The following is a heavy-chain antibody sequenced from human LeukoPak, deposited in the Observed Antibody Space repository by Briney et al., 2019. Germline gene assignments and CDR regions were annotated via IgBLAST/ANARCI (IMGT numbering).Heavy chain of an antibody. V-gene: IGHV3-30-3*01. CDR3: ARDFRRWELLSAFDI. CDR2: ISYDGSNK. J-gene: IGHJ3*02. CDR1: GFTFGDYA. D-gene: IGHD1-26*01. Sequence: PGGSLRLSCTASGFTFGDYAMSWFRQAPGKGLEWVAVISYDGSNKYYADSVKGRFTISRDNSKNTLYLQMNSLRAEDTAVYYCARDFRRWELLSAFDIWGQGTMVTVSS.